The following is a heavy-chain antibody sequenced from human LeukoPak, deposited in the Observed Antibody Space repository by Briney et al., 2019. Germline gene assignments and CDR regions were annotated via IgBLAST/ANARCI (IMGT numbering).Heavy chain of an antibody. CDR1: GFTFSDYW. CDR2: IKQDGSDK. J-gene: IGHJ4*02. D-gene: IGHD6-19*01. V-gene: IGHV3-7*03. CDR3: ARGTYSSGWYPDYFDY. Sequence: GGSLRLSCVASGFTFSDYWMSWVRQAPGKGLEWVANIKQDGSDKYYADSMKGQFTISRDNAKDSLYLQMNSLRAEDTAVYFCARGTYSSGWYPDYFDYWGQGTLVTVSS.